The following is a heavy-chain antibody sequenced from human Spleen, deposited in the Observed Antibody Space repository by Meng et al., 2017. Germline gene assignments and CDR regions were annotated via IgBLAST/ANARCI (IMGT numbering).Heavy chain of an antibody. D-gene: IGHD3-22*01. J-gene: IGHJ4*02. CDR3: ARTKRNYYDSSGYID. CDR2: INHSGST. CDR1: GGSFSGYY. Sequence: QVQLKRWGAGLLKPSETLSLTCAVYGGSFSGYYWSWIRQPPGKGLEWIGEINHSGSTNYNPSLKSRVTISVDTSKNQFSLKLSSVTAADTAVYYCARTKRNYYDSSGYIDWGQGTLVTVSS. V-gene: IGHV4-34*01.